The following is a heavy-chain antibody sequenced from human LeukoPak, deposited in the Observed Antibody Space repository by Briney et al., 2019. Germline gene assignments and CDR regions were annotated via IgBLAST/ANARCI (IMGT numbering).Heavy chain of an antibody. V-gene: IGHV4-59*01. J-gene: IGHJ4*02. CDR2: IYYSGST. CDR1: GGSISSYY. D-gene: IGHD3-10*01. CDR3: ARAGFGELGIDY. Sequence: SETLSLTCTVSGGSISSYYWSWIRQPPGKGLEWIGYIYYSGSTNYNPSLKSRVTISVDTSKNQFSLKLSSVTAADTAVYYCARAGFGELGIDYWGQGTLVTVSS.